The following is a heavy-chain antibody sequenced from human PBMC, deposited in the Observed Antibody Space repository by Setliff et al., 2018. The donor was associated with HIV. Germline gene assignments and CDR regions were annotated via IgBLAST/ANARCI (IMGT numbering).Heavy chain of an antibody. CDR2: INHSGST. D-gene: IGHD1-7*01. V-gene: IGHV4-34*01. J-gene: IGHJ4*02. Sequence: SETLSLTCAVYGGSFSGYYWSWIRQPPGKGLEWIGEINHSGSTNYNPSLKSRVTISEDTSKNRLSLKLRSVTAADTAVYYCARKGNWNYPYDYWGPGTLVTVSS. CDR3: ARKGNWNYPYDY. CDR1: GGSFSGYY.